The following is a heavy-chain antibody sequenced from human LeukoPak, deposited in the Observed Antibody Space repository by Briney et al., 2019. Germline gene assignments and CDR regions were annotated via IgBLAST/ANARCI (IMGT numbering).Heavy chain of an antibody. D-gene: IGHD1-26*01. CDR1: GFTFDEYA. Sequence: GRSLRLSCAASGFTFDEYAMHWVRQAPGKGLEWVSGISWSSGSIGYADSVKGRFTISRDNAKKSLYLQMNSLRAEDTALYYCAKERAPKYYSYFYALDVWGQGTTVTVSS. J-gene: IGHJ6*02. CDR3: AKERAPKYYSYFYALDV. V-gene: IGHV3-9*01. CDR2: ISWSSGSI.